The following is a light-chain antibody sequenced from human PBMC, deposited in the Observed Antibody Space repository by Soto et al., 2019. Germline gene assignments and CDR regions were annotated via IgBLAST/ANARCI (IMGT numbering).Light chain of an antibody. CDR2: GAS. Sequence: EIVLTQSPGTLSLSPGERATLSCRASQSVSSSYLAWYQRKPGQAPRLLIHGASTRAAGISDRFSGSGSGTDFTLTISRLEPEDFAVYYCQQYGSLITFGGGTKVDSK. V-gene: IGKV3-20*01. J-gene: IGKJ4*01. CDR1: QSVSSSY. CDR3: QQYGSLIT.